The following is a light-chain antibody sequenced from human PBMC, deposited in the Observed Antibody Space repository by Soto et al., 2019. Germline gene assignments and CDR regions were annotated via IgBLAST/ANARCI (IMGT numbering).Light chain of an antibody. J-gene: IGKJ2*01. CDR3: QQYNNGPYT. V-gene: IGKV3-15*01. CDR2: GAS. CDR1: QSVATN. Sequence: EVVMTQSPATLSVSPGERAALSCGASQSVATNLAWYQQKPGQAPTLLIYGASSRATGIPARFSGSGSGTDFTLTISSLQSEDFAVYYCQQYNNGPYTFGQGTKVEIK.